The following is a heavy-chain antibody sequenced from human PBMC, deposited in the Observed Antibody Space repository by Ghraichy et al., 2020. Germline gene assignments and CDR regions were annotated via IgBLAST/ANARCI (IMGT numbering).Heavy chain of an antibody. J-gene: IGHJ3*02. CDR3: ARRIVRGVIEDDAFDI. CDR2: INTNTGNP. D-gene: IGHD3-10*01. Sequence: ASVKVSCKASGYTFTSYAMNWVRQAPGQGLEWMGWINTNTGNPTYAQGFTGRFVFSLDTSVSTAYLQISSLKAEDTAVYYCARRIVRGVIEDDAFDIWGQGTMVTVSS. CDR1: GYTFTSYA. V-gene: IGHV7-4-1*02.